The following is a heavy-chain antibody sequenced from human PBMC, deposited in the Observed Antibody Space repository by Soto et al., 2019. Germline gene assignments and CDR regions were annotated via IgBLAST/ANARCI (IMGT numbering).Heavy chain of an antibody. J-gene: IGHJ4*02. V-gene: IGHV3-23*01. CDR3: ARGSKDSYPASRIFDF. Sequence: GGSLRLSCAASGFSLSGYAMTWVRQAPGKGLEWVSGITASGEKLYYADSVKGRFTVSRDNSKNTLYLQMHSLRADDTAVYYCARGSKDSYPASRIFDFWGRGTLVTVSS. CDR2: ITASGEKL. CDR1: GFSLSGYA. D-gene: IGHD2-15*01.